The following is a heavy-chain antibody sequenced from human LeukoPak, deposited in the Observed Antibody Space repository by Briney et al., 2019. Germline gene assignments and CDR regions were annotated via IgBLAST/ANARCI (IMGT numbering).Heavy chain of an antibody. D-gene: IGHD3-22*01. CDR3: ARAGLYDSSGYYGGY. V-gene: IGHV1-18*01. CDR1: GYTFTSYG. J-gene: IGHJ4*02. CDR2: ISAYNGST. Sequence: ASVKVSCKASGYTFTSYGISWVRQAPGQGLAWMGWISAYNGSTNYAQKLQGRVTMTTDTSTSTAYMELRSLRSDDTAVYYCARAGLYDSSGYYGGYWGQGTLVTVSS.